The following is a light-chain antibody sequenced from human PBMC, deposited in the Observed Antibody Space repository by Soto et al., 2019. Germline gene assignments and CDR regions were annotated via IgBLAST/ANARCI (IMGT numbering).Light chain of an antibody. J-gene: IGKJ2*01. V-gene: IGKV3-11*01. CDR2: DAS. CDR1: QSVSNY. CDR3: QHRSTWPRYT. Sequence: EIVLTQSPATLSLSPGERATLSCRASQSVSNYLAWYQHKPGQAPRLLIYDASNRATDIPARFSGSGSRTDFTLTISSLEPEDFAVYYCQHRSTWPRYTFGQGTKVEI.